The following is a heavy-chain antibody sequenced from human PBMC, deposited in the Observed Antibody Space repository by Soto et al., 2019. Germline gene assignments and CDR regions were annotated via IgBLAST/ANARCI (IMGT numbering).Heavy chain of an antibody. CDR2: IYYSGST. J-gene: IGHJ4*02. CDR1: GGSISSYY. Sequence: SETQSLTYTVSGGSISSYYWSWIRQPPGKGLEWIGYIYYSGSTNYNPSLKSRVTISVDTSKNQFSLKLSSVTAADTAVYYCARVHPTYYYDSSGPREYYFDYWGQGTLVTVSS. D-gene: IGHD3-22*01. CDR3: ARVHPTYYYDSSGPREYYFDY. V-gene: IGHV4-59*01.